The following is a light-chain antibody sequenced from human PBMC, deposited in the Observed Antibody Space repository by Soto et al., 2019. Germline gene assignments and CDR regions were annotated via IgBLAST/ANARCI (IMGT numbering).Light chain of an antibody. CDR2: GAS. J-gene: IGKJ1*01. V-gene: IGKV3-15*01. CDR1: QSVGNN. CDR3: QHQSSWPRT. Sequence: DIVLTQSPGTLSVSPGERATLSCRASQSVGNNLAWYQQKPGQAPRLLIHGASTRATGIPARFSGSGSGTEFPLTISSLQSEDFAVYYCQHQSSWPRTFGQGTKVEIK.